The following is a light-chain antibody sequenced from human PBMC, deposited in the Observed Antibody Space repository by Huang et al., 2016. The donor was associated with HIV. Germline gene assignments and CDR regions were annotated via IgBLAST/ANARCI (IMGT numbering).Light chain of an antibody. Sequence: DIQMTQSSAPLSASVGDRIMIAGRASQSISTWLARYQQKPGRAPNLLIYEASTVESGVPARFSGGGSGTDFTLTISSLQPDDFATYYCQQYNSFPWTFGQGTKVEV. CDR3: QQYNSFPWT. V-gene: IGKV1-5*03. CDR1: QSISTW. J-gene: IGKJ1*01. CDR2: EAS.